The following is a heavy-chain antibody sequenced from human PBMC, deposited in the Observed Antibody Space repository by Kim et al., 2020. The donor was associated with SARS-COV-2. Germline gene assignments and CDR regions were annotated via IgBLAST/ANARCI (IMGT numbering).Heavy chain of an antibody. D-gene: IGHD6-19*01. Sequence: ASVKVSCKASGYTFTSYGISWVRQAPGQGLEWMGWISAYNGNTNYAQKLQGRGTMSTDTSTRTASMELRSLRTDDTAVYYCARIGRSSGWYAPHAEEYFQHCGQATLVTVSS. CDR1: GYTFTSYG. CDR2: ISAYNGNT. J-gene: IGHJ1*01. V-gene: IGHV1-18*04. CDR3: ARIGRSSGWYAPHAEEYFQH.